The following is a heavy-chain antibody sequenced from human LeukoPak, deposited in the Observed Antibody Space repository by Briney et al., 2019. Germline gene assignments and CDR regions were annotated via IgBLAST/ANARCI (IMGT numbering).Heavy chain of an antibody. CDR1: EYTFTDYY. CDR3: ARDLWYGSGSLGY. CDR2: INPNSGGT. D-gene: IGHD3-10*01. Sequence: ASVKVSCKASEYTFTDYYIHWVRQAPGQGLEWMGRINPNSGGTNYAQKFQGRVTMTRDTSISTAYMELSGLRSDDTAVYYCARDLWYGSGSLGYWGQGTLVTVSS. V-gene: IGHV1-2*06. J-gene: IGHJ4*02.